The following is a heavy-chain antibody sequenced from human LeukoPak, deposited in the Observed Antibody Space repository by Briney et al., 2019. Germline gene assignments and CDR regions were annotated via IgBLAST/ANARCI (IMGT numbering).Heavy chain of an antibody. CDR1: GFTVSSNY. V-gene: IGHV3-23*01. CDR3: ANGGDYYDSSGYGSFDY. J-gene: IGHJ4*02. CDR2: ISGSGGST. D-gene: IGHD3-22*01. Sequence: GGSLRLSCAASGFTVSSNYMSWVRQAPGEGLEWVSAISGSGGSTYYADSVKGRFTISRDNSKNTLYLQMNSLRAEDTAVYYCANGGDYYDSSGYGSFDYWGQGTLVTVSS.